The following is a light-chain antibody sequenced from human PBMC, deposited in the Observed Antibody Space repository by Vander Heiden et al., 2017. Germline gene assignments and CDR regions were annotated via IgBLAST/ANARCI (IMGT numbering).Light chain of an antibody. CDR1: SGINVGTYR. J-gene: IGLJ2*01. V-gene: IGLV5-45*03. CDR2: YKSDSDK. CDR3: MIWHSSAWV. Sequence: QSVLTPPSSLSASPAASASLTCTLRSGINVGTYRIYWYQQKPGSPPQYLLRYKSDSDKQQGSGVPSRFSGSKDASANAGILLISGLQSEDEADYYCMIWHSSAWVFGGGTKLTVL.